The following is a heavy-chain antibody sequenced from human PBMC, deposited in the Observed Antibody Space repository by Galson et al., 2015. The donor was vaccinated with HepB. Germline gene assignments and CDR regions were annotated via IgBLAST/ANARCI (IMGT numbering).Heavy chain of an antibody. CDR1: GLTFSSYA. CDR3: AEGGGIAAIYYFDY. CDR2: ISGSGGRT. V-gene: IGHV3-23*01. J-gene: IGHJ4*02. Sequence: SLRLSCAASGLTFSSYAMSWVRQAPGKGLEWVSAISGSGGRTYYADSVKGRFTISRDNSKNTLYLQINSLRAEDTAVYYCAEGGGIAAIYYFDYWGQGTLVTVSS. D-gene: IGHD2-2*01.